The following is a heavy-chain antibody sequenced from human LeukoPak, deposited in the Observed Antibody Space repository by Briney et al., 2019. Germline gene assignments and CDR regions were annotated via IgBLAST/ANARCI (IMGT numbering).Heavy chain of an antibody. CDR3: AKSPTIAVAGADYYYGMDV. CDR2: IIPIFGTA. J-gene: IGHJ6*02. CDR1: GGTFSSYA. Sequence: SVKVSCKASGGTFSSYAISWVRQAPGQGLEWMGGIIPIFGTANYAQKLQGRVTMTTDTSTSTAYMELRSLRSDDTAVYYCAKSPTIAVAGADYYYGMDVWGQGTTVTVSS. D-gene: IGHD6-19*01. V-gene: IGHV1-69*05.